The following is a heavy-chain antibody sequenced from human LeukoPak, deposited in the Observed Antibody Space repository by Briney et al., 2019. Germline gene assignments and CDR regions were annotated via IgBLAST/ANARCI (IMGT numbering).Heavy chain of an antibody. CDR1: EGTFSSYA. V-gene: IGHV1-69*01. J-gene: IGHJ6*04. Sequence: ASVKVSCKASEGTFSSYAIIWVRQAPGQGLEWMGGIIPIFGTANYAQKFQGRVTITADESTSTAYMELSSLRSEDTAVYYCARGPTYYDILTGLPNYYYYGMDVWGKGTTVTVSS. CDR3: ARGPTYYDILTGLPNYYYYGMDV. CDR2: IIPIFGTA. D-gene: IGHD3-9*01.